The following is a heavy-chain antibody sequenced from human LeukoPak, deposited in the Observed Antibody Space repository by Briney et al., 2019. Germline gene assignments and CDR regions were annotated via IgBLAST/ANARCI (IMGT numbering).Heavy chain of an antibody. CDR3: ARVPLWFGEFGYY. CDR1: GYTFTGYY. CDR2: ISAYNGNT. Sequence: ASVKVSCKASGYTFTGYYMHWVRQAPGQGLEWMGWISAYNGNTNYAQKLQGRVTMTTDTSTSTAYMELRSLRSDDTAVYYCARVPLWFGEFGYYWGQGTLVTVSS. J-gene: IGHJ4*02. D-gene: IGHD3-10*01. V-gene: IGHV1-18*04.